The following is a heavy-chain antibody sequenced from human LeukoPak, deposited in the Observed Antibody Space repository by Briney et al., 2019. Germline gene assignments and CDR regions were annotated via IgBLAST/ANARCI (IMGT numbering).Heavy chain of an antibody. Sequence: SETLSLTCTVSGGSISSSSYYWGWIRQTPGKGLEWIGSIYYSGSTYYSPSLKSRVTISVDTSKNQFSLKLSSVTAADTAVYYCARSLYNWNYGYYYYYMDVWGKGTTVTVSS. D-gene: IGHD1-7*01. V-gene: IGHV4-39*07. CDR3: ARSLYNWNYGYYYYYMDV. J-gene: IGHJ6*03. CDR1: GGSISSSSYY. CDR2: IYYSGST.